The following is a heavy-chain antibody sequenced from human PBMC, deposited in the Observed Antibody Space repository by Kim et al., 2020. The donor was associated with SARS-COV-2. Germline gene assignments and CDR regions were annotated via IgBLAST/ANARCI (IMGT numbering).Heavy chain of an antibody. Sequence: GGSLRLSCAASGFTFDDYAMHWVRQAPGKGLEWVSLISGDGGSTYYADSVKGRFTISRDNSKNSLYLQMNSLRTEDTALYYCAKDTERIPKNIMITFGGVPSSGGMDVWGQGTTVTVSS. V-gene: IGHV3-43*02. J-gene: IGHJ6*02. CDR2: ISGDGGST. CDR1: GFTFDDYA. CDR3: AKDTERIPKNIMITFGGVPSSGGMDV. D-gene: IGHD3-16*01.